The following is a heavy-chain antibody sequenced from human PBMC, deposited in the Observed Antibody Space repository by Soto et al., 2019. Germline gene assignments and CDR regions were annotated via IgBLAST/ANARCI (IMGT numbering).Heavy chain of an antibody. CDR2: IYHSGST. J-gene: IGHJ4*02. D-gene: IGHD3-3*01. CDR3: ARATSGIGPDY. CDR1: GCSMISYY. Sequence: SETLSLTCPFSGCSMISYYWSWIRQPPGKGLEWIGYIYHSGSTYYNPSLKSRVTISLDTSKTQFSLKVSAVTAADTAIYYCARATSGIGPDYWGQGTLVTVSS. V-gene: IGHV4-59*01.